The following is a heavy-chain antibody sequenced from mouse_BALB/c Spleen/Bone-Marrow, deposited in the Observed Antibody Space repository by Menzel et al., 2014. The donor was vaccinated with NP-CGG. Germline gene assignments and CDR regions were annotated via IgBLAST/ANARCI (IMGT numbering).Heavy chain of an antibody. CDR2: ISSGGST. J-gene: IGHJ4*01. V-gene: IGHV5-6-5*01. CDR1: GFTFSSYA. CDR3: AREGGTTAHYYAMDY. Sequence: EVQLQQSGGGLVRPGGSLKLSFAASGFTFSSYAMSWVRQTPEKRLEWVASISSGGSTYYPDSVKGRFTISRDNARNILYLQMSSLRSEDTAMYYCAREGGTTAHYYAMDYWGQGTSVTVSS. D-gene: IGHD1-2*01.